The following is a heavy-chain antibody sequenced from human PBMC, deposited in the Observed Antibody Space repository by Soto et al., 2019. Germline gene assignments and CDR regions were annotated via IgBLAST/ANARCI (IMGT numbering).Heavy chain of an antibody. J-gene: IGHJ4*02. D-gene: IGHD5-18*01. CDR2: ISSSSSTI. Sequence: EVHLVESGGGLVQPGGSLRLSCAASGFIFSSSSMNWVRQAPGKGLEWVSYISSSSSTIHYADSGKGRFTISRNNGNSSLDLQMNSLIAEDTGLYYGARGKHNYGFLGEDWCQGTLVTVS. CDR3: ARGKHNYGFLGED. V-gene: IGHV3-48*01. CDR1: GFIFSSSS.